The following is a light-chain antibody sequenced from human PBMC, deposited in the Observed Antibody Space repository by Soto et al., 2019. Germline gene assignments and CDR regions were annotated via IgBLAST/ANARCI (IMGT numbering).Light chain of an antibody. Sequence: QSALAQPASVSGSPGQSITISCTGTSSDIAIYNFVSWYQQHPGKAPRLMIFQVTNRPSGVSTRFSGSKSGNTASLTISGLQAEDEADYYCSSYTDSTDYVFGTGTKRTVL. J-gene: IGLJ1*01. V-gene: IGLV2-14*01. CDR1: SSDIAIYNF. CDR2: QVT. CDR3: SSYTDSTDYV.